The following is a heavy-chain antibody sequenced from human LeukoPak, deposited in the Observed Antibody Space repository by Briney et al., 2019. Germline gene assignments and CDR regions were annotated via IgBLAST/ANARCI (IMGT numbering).Heavy chain of an antibody. Sequence: ASVKVSCKASGYTFTDYYMHWVRQAPGQGLEWMGWINPNSGGTNYEQNFQGRVTMTRDTSISTAYMELSRLRSDDTAMYYCARVIAAASTRLDYWGQGTLVTVSS. D-gene: IGHD6-13*01. J-gene: IGHJ4*02. CDR2: INPNSGGT. V-gene: IGHV1-2*02. CDR1: GYTFTDYY. CDR3: ARVIAAASTRLDY.